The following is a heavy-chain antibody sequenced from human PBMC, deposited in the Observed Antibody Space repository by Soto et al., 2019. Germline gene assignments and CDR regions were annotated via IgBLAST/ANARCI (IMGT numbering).Heavy chain of an antibody. D-gene: IGHD3-3*01. J-gene: IGHJ6*04. CDR1: GYTFTSYD. CDR2: MNPNSGNT. V-gene: IGHV1-8*01. CDR3: ARVEVGFWSGPRYYYYYGMDV. Sequence: QVQLVQSGAEVKKPVASVKVSCKASGYTFTSYDINWVRQATGQGLEWMGWMNPNSGNTGYAQKFQGRVTMTRNTSISTAYMELSSMRAEDTAVYYCARVEVGFWSGPRYYYYYGMDVWCEGTTVTVSS.